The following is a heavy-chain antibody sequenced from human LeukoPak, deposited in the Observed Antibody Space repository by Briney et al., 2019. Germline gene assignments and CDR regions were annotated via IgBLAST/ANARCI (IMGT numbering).Heavy chain of an antibody. CDR2: ISSSSSYI. V-gene: IGHV3-21*01. Sequence: GGSLRLSCAASGFTFSRYSMNWVRQAPGKGLEWVLSISSSSSYIYYADSAKGRFTISRDNAKNSLYLQMNSLRAEDTAVYYCARALPAADTYAFDIWGQGTMVTVSS. CDR1: GFTFSRYS. D-gene: IGHD2-2*01. CDR3: ARALPAADTYAFDI. J-gene: IGHJ3*02.